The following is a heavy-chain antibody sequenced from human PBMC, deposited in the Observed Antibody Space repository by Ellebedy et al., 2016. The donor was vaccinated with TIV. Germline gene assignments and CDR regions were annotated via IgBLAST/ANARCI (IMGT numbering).Heavy chain of an antibody. Sequence: GESLKISCAVSGFSVSANYMSWVRQPPGKGLEWVSIIYSSGITYYPDSVKGRFTITRDNSKNTLYLQMDRLRAEDTAVYYCAKGTSSGFNYDRVGFEYWGQGTLVTVSS. J-gene: IGHJ4*02. CDR2: IYSSGIT. V-gene: IGHV3-53*01. CDR1: GFSVSANY. D-gene: IGHD3-22*01. CDR3: AKGTSSGFNYDRVGFEY.